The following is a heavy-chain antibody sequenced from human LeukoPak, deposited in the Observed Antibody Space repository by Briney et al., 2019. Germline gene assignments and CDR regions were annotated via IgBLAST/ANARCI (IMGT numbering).Heavy chain of an antibody. CDR3: ARGGGSWFHYFDY. J-gene: IGHJ4*02. V-gene: IGHV1-69*01. CDR2: IIPIFGTA. CDR1: GGTFSSYA. Sequence: SVKVSCKASGGTFSSYAISWVRQAPGQGLEWMGGIIPIFGTANYAQKFQGRVTITADESASTAYMELSSLRSEDTAVYYCARGGGSWFHYFDYWGQGTLVTVSS. D-gene: IGHD6-13*01.